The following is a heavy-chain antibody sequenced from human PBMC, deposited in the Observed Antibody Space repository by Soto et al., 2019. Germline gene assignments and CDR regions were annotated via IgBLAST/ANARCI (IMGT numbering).Heavy chain of an antibody. CDR2: ISWDGGST. CDR3: AKEGDHYGDYVLDYGMDV. V-gene: IGHV3-43*01. D-gene: IGHD4-17*01. CDR1: GFTFDDYT. J-gene: IGHJ6*02. Sequence: GGSLRLSCAASGFTFDDYTMHWVRQAPGKGLEWVSLISWDGGSTYYADSVKGRFTISRDNSKNSLYLQMNSLRTEDTALYYCAKEGDHYGDYVLDYGMDVWGQGTTVTVSS.